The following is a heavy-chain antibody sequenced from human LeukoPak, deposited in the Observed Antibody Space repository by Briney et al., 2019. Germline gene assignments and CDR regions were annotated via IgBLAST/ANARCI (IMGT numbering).Heavy chain of an antibody. CDR2: MNPNSGAT. CDR3: ARGSGAHSESLLSYPK. CDR1: GYNLISYY. V-gene: IGHV1-2*02. D-gene: IGHD1-26*01. Sequence: GASVKVSRKASGYNLISYYMHSVRQTPGQGLGWRWWMNPNSGATTFAQKFQGRVTMTRATSISTAYMELSSLTSDATAMYYCARGSGAHSESLLSYPKWGQGTLVTVSS. J-gene: IGHJ4*02.